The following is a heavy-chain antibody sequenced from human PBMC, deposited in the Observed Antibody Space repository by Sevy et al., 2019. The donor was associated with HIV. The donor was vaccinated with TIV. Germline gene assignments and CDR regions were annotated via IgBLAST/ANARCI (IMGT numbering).Heavy chain of an antibody. CDR3: ARGSGWDSAEYFQH. V-gene: IGHV3-33*01. CDR1: GFTFSSYG. Sequence: GGSLRLSCAASGFTFSSYGMHWVRQAPGKGLEWVAVIRYDGSNKYYADSVKGRFTISRDNSKNTLYLQMNSLRAEDTAVYYCARGSGWDSAEYFQHWGQGTLVTVSS. D-gene: IGHD6-19*01. CDR2: IRYDGSNK. J-gene: IGHJ1*01.